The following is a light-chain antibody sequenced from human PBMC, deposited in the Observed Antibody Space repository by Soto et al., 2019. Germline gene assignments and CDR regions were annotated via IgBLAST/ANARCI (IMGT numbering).Light chain of an antibody. Sequence: QSALTQPASVSGSPGQSITISCTGTTSDVGRYNTVSWYQQHPGKAPNLIIYEGNKRPSGVSTRFSGSKSGNTASLSISGLQAEDEADYYCCSYAGNTTFKFGGGTKLTVL. CDR1: TSDVGRYNT. CDR3: CSYAGNTTFK. J-gene: IGLJ3*02. V-gene: IGLV2-23*03. CDR2: EGN.